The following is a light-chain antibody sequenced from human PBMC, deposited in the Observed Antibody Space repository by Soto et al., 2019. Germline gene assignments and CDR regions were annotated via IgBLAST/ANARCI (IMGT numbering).Light chain of an antibody. V-gene: IGKV3-20*01. Sequence: IVLTQSPGTLSLSPGERATLSCRASQSVSSSYLAWYQQKPGQAPRLLIYAASSRATGIPDRFSGSGSGADFTLTISRLEPEDFAVYYCQQYSSSPPTFGQGTKVEIK. CDR1: QSVSSSY. J-gene: IGKJ1*01. CDR2: AAS. CDR3: QQYSSSPPT.